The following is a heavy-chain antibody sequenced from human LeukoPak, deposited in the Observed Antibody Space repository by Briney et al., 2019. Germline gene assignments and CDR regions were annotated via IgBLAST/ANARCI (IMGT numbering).Heavy chain of an antibody. J-gene: IGHJ4*02. CDR1: GFTFSSYS. CDR3: TTLGALDY. CDR2: IKSKTNGGTT. D-gene: IGHD3-16*01. Sequence: PGGSLRLSCAASGFTFSSYSMNWVRQAPGKGLEWVGRIKSKTNGGTTDYAAPVKGRFTISRADSKNTRYLQLNSLKTEDTAVYYCTTLGALDYWGQGTLVTVSS. V-gene: IGHV3-15*01.